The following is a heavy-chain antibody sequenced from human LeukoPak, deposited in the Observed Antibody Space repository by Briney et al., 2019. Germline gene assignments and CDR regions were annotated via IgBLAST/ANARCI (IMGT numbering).Heavy chain of an antibody. Sequence: SQTLSLTCTVSGGSDRSGGYYCNWIRKHPGKGLEWIGYLDYSGSTNYNPSLKSRISISTDTSKNQISLKLTSLTAADTAEYYCATQRDGYYNDAFDMWGQGTLVIVSS. J-gene: IGHJ3*02. CDR1: GGSDRSGGYY. CDR2: LDYSGST. CDR3: ATQRDGYYNDAFDM. V-gene: IGHV4-31*03. D-gene: IGHD5-24*01.